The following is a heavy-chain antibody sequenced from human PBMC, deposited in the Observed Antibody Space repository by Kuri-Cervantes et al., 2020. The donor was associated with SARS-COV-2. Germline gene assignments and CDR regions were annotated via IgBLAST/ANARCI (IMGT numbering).Heavy chain of an antibody. J-gene: IGHJ4*02. CDR3: ARGEGSRGLMVVLGWGGAGRLGF. Sequence: ASVNVSCKASGYTFTDYYMHWVRQAPGQGLAGMGWINPNSGGTNYAQKFQGWVAMTRDTSHSTAYTELSRLRSDDTAVYYCARGEGSRGLMVVLGWGGAGRLGFWGQGTLVTVSS. V-gene: IGHV1-2*04. CDR2: INPNSGGT. D-gene: IGHD3-10*01. CDR1: GYTFTDYY.